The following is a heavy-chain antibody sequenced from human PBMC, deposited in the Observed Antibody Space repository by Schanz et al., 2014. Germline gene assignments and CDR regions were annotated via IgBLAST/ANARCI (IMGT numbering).Heavy chain of an antibody. CDR1: GYTFTTYA. CDR3: ATSAGRDFWSGYYTRFDY. CDR2: ISAYNGNT. Sequence: QVQLVQSGAEVKKPGASVRVSCKASGYTFTTYAMSWVRQAPGQGLEWVGWISAYNGNTKYPQKLQGRVTMTTDTSTSTVYMELRSLRSDDTAVYYCATSAGRDFWSGYYTRFDYWGQGTLVTVSS. V-gene: IGHV1-18*01. J-gene: IGHJ4*02. D-gene: IGHD3-3*01.